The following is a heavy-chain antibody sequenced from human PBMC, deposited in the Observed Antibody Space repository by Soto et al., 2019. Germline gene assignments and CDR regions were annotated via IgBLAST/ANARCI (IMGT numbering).Heavy chain of an antibody. D-gene: IGHD3-10*01. V-gene: IGHV3-74*01. CDR2: VHSDGTTT. CDR3: AIGDRGGFDL. J-gene: IGHJ3*01. Sequence: EVQLVESGGGLVQPGESLRLSCAASGFTFDYYWMHWVRQAPGKGLVWVSRVHSDGTTTTYADSVKGRFTISRDNARNTVYLQMISLRAEDTAISYCAIGDRGGFDLWGHGTVVTVSS. CDR1: GFTFDYYW.